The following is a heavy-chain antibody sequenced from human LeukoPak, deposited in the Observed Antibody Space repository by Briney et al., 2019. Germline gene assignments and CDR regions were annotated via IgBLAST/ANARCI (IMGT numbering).Heavy chain of an antibody. V-gene: IGHV3-23*01. CDR2: ISGSGGST. J-gene: IGHJ6*02. CDR3: AKGLRITIFGVVNPKDYYYYGMDV. D-gene: IGHD3-3*01. CDR1: GFTFSSYA. Sequence: LPGGSLRLSCAASGFTFSSYAMSWVRQAPGKGLEWVSAISGSGGSTYYADSVKGRFTISRDNSKNTLYLQMNSLRAEDTAVYYCAKGLRITIFGVVNPKDYYYYGMDVWGQGTTVTVSS.